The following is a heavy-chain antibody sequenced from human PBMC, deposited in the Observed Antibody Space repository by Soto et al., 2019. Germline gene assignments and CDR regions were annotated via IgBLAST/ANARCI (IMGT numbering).Heavy chain of an antibody. Sequence: SETLSLTCTVSGGSISSYYWSWIRQPPGKGLEWIGYIYYSGSTNYNPSLKSRVTISVDTSKNQFSLKLSSVTAADTAVYYCARVAAAGIGWFDFWGQGTLVTVSS. D-gene: IGHD6-13*01. J-gene: IGHJ5*01. CDR1: GGSISSYY. CDR3: ARVAAAGIGWFDF. V-gene: IGHV4-59*01. CDR2: IYYSGST.